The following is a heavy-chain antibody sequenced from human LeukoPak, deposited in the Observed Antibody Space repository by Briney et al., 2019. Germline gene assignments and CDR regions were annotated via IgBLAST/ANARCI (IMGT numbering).Heavy chain of an antibody. V-gene: IGHV3-21*01. Sequence: GSLRLSCAASGFTFSSYSMNWVRQAPGKGLEWVSSISSSSSYIYYADSVKGRFTISRDNAKNSLYLQMNSLRAEDTAVYYCARAVDYYGSGSYGSAYYYYYMDVWGKGTTVTVSS. J-gene: IGHJ6*03. CDR2: ISSSSSYI. CDR3: ARAVDYYGSGSYGSAYYYYYMDV. D-gene: IGHD3-10*01. CDR1: GFTFSSYS.